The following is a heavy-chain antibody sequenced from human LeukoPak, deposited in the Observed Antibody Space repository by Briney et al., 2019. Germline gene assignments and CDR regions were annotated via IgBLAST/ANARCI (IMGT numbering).Heavy chain of an antibody. CDR3: ARRSAAAGIDAFDI. D-gene: IGHD6-13*01. J-gene: IGHJ3*02. CDR1: GFSFRNYD. V-gene: IGHV3-13*01. Sequence: PGGSLRLSCSASGFSFRNYDMHWVRQPTGKGLEWVSAVGTGGDTYYAGSVKGRFTVVRENAKNTLNLQMNSLRAGDTAMYYCARRSAAAGIDAFDIWGQGTMVTVSS. CDR2: VGTGGDT.